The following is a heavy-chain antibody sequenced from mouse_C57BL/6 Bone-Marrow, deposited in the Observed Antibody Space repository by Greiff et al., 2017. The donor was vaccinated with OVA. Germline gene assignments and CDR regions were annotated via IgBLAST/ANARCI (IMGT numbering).Heavy chain of an antibody. CDR2: IYPGDGDT. Sequence: QVHVKQSGAELVKPGASVKISCKASGYAFSSYWMNWVKQRPGKGLEWIGQIYPGDGDTNYNGKFKGKATLTADKSSSTAYMQLSSLTSEDSAVYFGATYCGSSYWYFDVWGTGTTVTVSS. CDR1: GYAFSSYW. CDR3: ATYCGSSYWYFDV. D-gene: IGHD1-1*01. J-gene: IGHJ1*03. V-gene: IGHV1-80*01.